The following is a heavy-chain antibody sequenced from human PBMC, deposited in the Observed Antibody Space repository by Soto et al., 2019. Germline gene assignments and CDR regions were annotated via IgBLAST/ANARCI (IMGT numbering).Heavy chain of an antibody. J-gene: IGHJ5*02. V-gene: IGHV4-31*03. CDR2: IYYSGST. Sequence: PSETLCLTCTVSGGSISSGGYYWSWIRQHPGKGLEWIGYIYYSGSTYYNPSLKSRVTISVDTSKNQFSLKLSSVTAADTAVYYCARRYYGSGSYFDWFDHWGQGTLVTFS. D-gene: IGHD3-10*01. CDR3: ARRYYGSGSYFDWFDH. CDR1: GGSISSGGYY.